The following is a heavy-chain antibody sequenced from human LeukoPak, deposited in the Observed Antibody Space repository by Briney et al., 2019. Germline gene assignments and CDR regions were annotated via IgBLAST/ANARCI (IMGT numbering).Heavy chain of an antibody. CDR1: GFTVSSNY. D-gene: IGHD2-2*01. J-gene: IGHJ6*02. CDR3: ARDGPVPPHYYYHGMDV. V-gene: IGHV3-66*02. Sequence: GGSLRLSCAASGFTVSSNYMSWVRQAPGKGLEWVSVIYSGGSTYYADSVKGRFTISRDNSKNTLYLQMNSLRAEDTAVYYCARDGPVPPHYYYHGMDVWGQGTTVTVSS. CDR2: IYSGGST.